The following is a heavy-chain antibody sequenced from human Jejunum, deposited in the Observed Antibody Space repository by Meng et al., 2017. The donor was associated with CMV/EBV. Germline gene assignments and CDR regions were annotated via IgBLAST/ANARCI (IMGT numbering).Heavy chain of an antibody. J-gene: IGHJ4*02. V-gene: IGHV3-30*02. CDR3: ADDFWKERGY. CDR2: THIDENEK. Sequence: SCAASGFIFSASTMHWVRQAPGKVLEWVAFTHIDENEKNYADAVRGRFTISRDDSKNTLYLQMSSLRADDTAVYYCADDFWKERGYWGQGTLVTVSS. D-gene: IGHD3-3*01. CDR1: GFIFSAST.